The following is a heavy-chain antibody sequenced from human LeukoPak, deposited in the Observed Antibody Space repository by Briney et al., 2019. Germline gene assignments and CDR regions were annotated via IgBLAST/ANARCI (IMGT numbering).Heavy chain of an antibody. D-gene: IGHD5-18*01. J-gene: IGHJ4*02. CDR3: ARGLGGGSYGSVFDY. V-gene: IGHV3-53*01. CDR1: GFTVSSNY. CDR2: IYSGGAT. Sequence: GGSLRLSCAVSGFTVSSNYMSWVRQAPWKGLEWVSVIYSGGATYYADSVKGRFTISRDNSKNTLYLQMNSLRAEDTAVYYCARGLGGGSYGSVFDYWGQGTLVTVSS.